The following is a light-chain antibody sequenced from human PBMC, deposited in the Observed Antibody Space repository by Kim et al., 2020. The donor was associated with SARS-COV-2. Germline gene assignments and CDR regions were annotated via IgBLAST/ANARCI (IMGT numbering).Light chain of an antibody. CDR3: TSHANNNYI. V-gene: IGLV2-8*01. J-gene: IGLJ1*01. CDR1: SSDFGTYNY. CDR2: EVT. Sequence: QSALTQPPSASGSPGQSVAISCSGTSSDFGTYNYVSWYQQHPGKAPKLMIFEVTKRPSGVHDRFSASMSGNTASLTISGLQPEDEADYYCTSHANNNYIFGTGTKVTVL.